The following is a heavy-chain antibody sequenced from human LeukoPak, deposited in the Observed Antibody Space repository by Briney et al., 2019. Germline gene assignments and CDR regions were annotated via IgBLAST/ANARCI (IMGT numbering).Heavy chain of an antibody. J-gene: IGHJ4*02. V-gene: IGHV3-53*01. CDR3: ARDDSGYDSYGL. Sequence: PGGSLRLSCAASGFTVSSNYMSWVRQAPGKGLEWVSVIYSGGSTYCADPVKGRFTISRDNSKNTLQLQMNSLRVEDTAVYYCARDDSGYDSYGLWGQGTLVTVSS. CDR2: IYSGGST. CDR1: GFTVSSNY. D-gene: IGHD5-12*01.